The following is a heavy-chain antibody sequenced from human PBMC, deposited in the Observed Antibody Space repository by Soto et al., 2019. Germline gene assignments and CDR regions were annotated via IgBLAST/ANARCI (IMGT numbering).Heavy chain of an antibody. CDR2: IHYSGTT. CDR1: GGSVLSGGFY. Sequence: QVQLQESGPGLVKPAQTLSLTCNVSGGSVLSGGFYWRWIRQRPGKGLQWIGDIHYSGTTNYDPSLKRRNTLSVDTSNNRFSLRLTALTAADTAVYYCASDPGDAGDYARGYFDYWVQGAPVTVSS. CDR3: ASDPGDAGDYARGYFDY. J-gene: IGHJ4*02. D-gene: IGHD4-17*01. V-gene: IGHV4-31*03.